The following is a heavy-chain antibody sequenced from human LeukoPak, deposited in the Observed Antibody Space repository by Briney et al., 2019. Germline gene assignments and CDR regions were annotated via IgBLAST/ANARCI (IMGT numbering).Heavy chain of an antibody. J-gene: IGHJ4*02. Sequence: PGGSLRLSCAGSGFSFSSYGMHWVRQAPGKGLEWMAFIRSDGSNKYYADSVKGRFTISRDNSKNTLYLQMNSLRAEDTAVYYCAKEAFWYDYWGQGTLVTVSS. CDR1: GFSFSSYG. CDR2: IRSDGSNK. D-gene: IGHD3-3*01. V-gene: IGHV3-30*02. CDR3: AKEAFWYDY.